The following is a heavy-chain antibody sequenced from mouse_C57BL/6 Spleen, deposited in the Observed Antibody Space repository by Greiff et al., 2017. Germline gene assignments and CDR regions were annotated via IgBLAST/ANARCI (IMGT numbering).Heavy chain of an antibody. V-gene: IGHV1-50*01. CDR1: GYTFTSYW. CDR3: ARRDPEGY. Sequence: VQLQQPGAELVKPGASVKLSCKASGYTFTSYWMQWVKQRPGQGLEWIGEIDPSDSYTNYNQKFKGKATLTVDTSSSTAYMQLSSLTSEDSAVYYCARRDPEGYWGQGTTLSVSS. D-gene: IGHD3-3*01. CDR2: IDPSDSYT. J-gene: IGHJ2*01.